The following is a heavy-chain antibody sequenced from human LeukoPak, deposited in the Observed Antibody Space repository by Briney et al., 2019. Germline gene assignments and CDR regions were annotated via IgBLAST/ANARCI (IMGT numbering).Heavy chain of an antibody. CDR2: IIPIFGIA. D-gene: IGHD4-11*01. Sequence: SVKVSCKASGGTFSSYAISWVRQAPGQGLEWMGRIIPIFGIANYAQKFQGRVTITADKSTSIAYMELSSLRSEDTAVYYCARETTPSYYYYGMDVWGQGTTVTVSS. CDR1: GGTFSSYA. CDR3: ARETTPSYYYYGMDV. J-gene: IGHJ6*02. V-gene: IGHV1-69*04.